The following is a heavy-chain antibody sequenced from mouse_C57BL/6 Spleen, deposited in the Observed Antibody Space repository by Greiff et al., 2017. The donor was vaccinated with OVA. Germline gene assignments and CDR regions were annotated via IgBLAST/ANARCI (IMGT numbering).Heavy chain of an antibody. V-gene: IGHV3-6*01. CDR1: GYSITSGYY. CDR2: ISYDGSN. J-gene: IGHJ4*01. D-gene: IGHD1-1*01. Sequence: EVQLQQSGPGLVKPSQSLSLTCSVSGYSITSGYYWNWIRQFPGNKLEWMGYISYDGSNNYNPSLKNRITITRGTSKNQFFLKLNSVTTEDTATYYCARRARYAGSSYGYAMDYWGQGTSVTVSS. CDR3: ARRARYAGSSYGYAMDY.